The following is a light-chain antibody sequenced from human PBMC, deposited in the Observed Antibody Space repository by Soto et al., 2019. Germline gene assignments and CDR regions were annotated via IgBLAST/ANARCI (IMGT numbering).Light chain of an antibody. J-gene: IGLJ3*02. CDR2: DVT. Sequence: QSVLTQPASVSGSPGQSITISCTGTSSDVGGYDHVSWYQQHPGKAPKLIIYDVTVRPSGISRRFSGSKSDNTASLAVSGLQPEDEADYYCSSYTNKDTLLFGGGTKLPVL. CDR3: SSYTNKDTLL. V-gene: IGLV2-14*03. CDR1: SSDVGGYDH.